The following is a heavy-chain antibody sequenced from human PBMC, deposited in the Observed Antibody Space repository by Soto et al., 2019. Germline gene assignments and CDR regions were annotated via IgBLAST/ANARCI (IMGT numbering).Heavy chain of an antibody. CDR3: ARTFCSTTTCQAHDMDD. CDR2: TYNSGSP. CDR1: GGSVSSGSYY. D-gene: IGHD2-2*01. V-gene: IGHV4-61*01. J-gene: IGHJ6*02. Sequence: PSETLSLPCTVSGGSVSSGSYYWTWVRQPPGKGLEWIVYTYNSGSPNRYPSLKSRVTIPLDTSNSQFSLRLSSVTAADTAVYYSARTFCSTTTCQAHDMDDGGQGTT.